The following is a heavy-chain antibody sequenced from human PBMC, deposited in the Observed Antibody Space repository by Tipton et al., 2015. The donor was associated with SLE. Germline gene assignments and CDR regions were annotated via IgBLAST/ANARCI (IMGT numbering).Heavy chain of an antibody. J-gene: IGHJ4*02. CDR1: GYTFSKFG. CDR2: ISTYNGDT. D-gene: IGHD3-3*01. V-gene: IGHV1-18*01. Sequence: QVQLVQSGAEVQKPGASVKVSCKASGYTFSKFGISWVRQAPGQGLEWMGCISTYNGDTRYSQKFQGRVTMTRDTSASTVDMELSSLRSEDSALYYCARGGIFGVFALDFWGQGPLVTVSS. CDR3: ARGGIFGVFALDF.